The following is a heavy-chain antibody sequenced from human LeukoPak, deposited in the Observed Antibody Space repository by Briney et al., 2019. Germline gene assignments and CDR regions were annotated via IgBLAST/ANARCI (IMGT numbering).Heavy chain of an antibody. CDR1: GGTFSSHA. J-gene: IGHJ6*03. D-gene: IGHD1-1*01. Sequence: SVKVSCKASGGTFSSHAISWVRQAPGQGLEWMGGIIPIFGTANYAQKFQGRVTITTDESTSTAYMELSSLRSEDTAVYYCASARMEDYYYYMDVWGRGTTVTVSS. CDR3: ASARMEDYYYYMDV. V-gene: IGHV1-69*05. CDR2: IIPIFGTA.